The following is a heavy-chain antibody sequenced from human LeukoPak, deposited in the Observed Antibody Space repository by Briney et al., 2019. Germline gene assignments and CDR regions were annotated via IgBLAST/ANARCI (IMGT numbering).Heavy chain of an antibody. CDR3: ARDVEMATSRFDY. CDR1: GYTFTGYY. CDR2: INPNSGGT. J-gene: IGHJ4*02. V-gene: IGHV1-2*02. D-gene: IGHD5-12*01. Sequence: ASVEVSCKASGYTFTGYYMHWVRQAPGQGLEWMGWINPNSGGTNYAQKFQGRVTMTRDTSISTAYMELSRLRSDDTAVFYCARDVEMATSRFDYWGQGTLVTVSS.